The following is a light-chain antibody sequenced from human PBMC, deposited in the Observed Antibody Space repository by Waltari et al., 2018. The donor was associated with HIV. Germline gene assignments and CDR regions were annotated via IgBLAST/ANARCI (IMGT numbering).Light chain of an antibody. J-gene: IGLJ2*01. CDR1: SSHVGGYNY. CDR3: SSYAGSNNYVV. CDR2: EVT. Sequence: QTALTPPPSASGSPGQPLTIACTGTSSHVGGYNYVPWYQQYPGKAPKLMIYEVTKRPSGVPDRFSGSKSGNTASLTVSGLQAEDEADYYCSSYAGSNNYVVVGGGTRLTVL. V-gene: IGLV2-8*01.